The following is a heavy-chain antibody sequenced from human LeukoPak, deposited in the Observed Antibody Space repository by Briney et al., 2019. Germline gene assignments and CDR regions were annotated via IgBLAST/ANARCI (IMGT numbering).Heavy chain of an antibody. D-gene: IGHD4-23*01. V-gene: IGHV1-69*05. J-gene: IGHJ6*03. CDR2: IIPIFGTA. Sequence: SVKVSCKASGGTFSSYAISWVRQAPGQGLEWMGGIIPIFGTANYAQKFQGRVTITTDESTSTAYMELSSLRSEDTAVYYCARSGYGGNSEDYYYYYYMDVWAKGPRSPSP. CDR1: GGTFSSYA. CDR3: ARSGYGGNSEDYYYYYYMDV.